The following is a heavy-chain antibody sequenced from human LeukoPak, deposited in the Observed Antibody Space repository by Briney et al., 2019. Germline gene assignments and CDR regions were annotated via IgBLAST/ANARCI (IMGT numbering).Heavy chain of an antibody. D-gene: IGHD5-12*01. J-gene: IGHJ6*03. CDR2: IIPIFGTA. CDR3: ARDPHIVATMDENYYMDV. Sequence: GASVKVSCKASGGTFSSYAISWVRQAPGQGLEWMGGIIPIFGTANYAQKFQGRVTITADESTSTAYMELSRLRSDDTAVYYCARDPHIVATMDENYYMDVWGKGTTVTVSS. CDR1: GGTFSSYA. V-gene: IGHV1-69*01.